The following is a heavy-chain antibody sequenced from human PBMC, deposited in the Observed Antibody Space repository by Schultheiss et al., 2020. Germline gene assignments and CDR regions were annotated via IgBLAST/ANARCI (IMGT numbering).Heavy chain of an antibody. CDR3: ARTSYSGNYFFDY. D-gene: IGHD1-26*01. J-gene: IGHJ4*02. CDR1: GGSISSSSYY. Sequence: SETLSLTCTVSGGSISSSSYYWGWIRQPPGKGLEWIGEINHSGSTNYNPSLKSRVTISVDTSKNQFSLKLSSVTAADTAVYYCARTSYSGNYFFDYWGQGTLVTVSS. V-gene: IGHV4-39*07. CDR2: INHSGST.